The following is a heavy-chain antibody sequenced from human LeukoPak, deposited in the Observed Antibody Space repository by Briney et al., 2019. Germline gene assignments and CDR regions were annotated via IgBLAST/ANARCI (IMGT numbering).Heavy chain of an antibody. CDR1: GFTFNKYW. V-gene: IGHV3-7*01. CDR2: IKTDGSQK. J-gene: IGHJ4*02. Sequence: GKSLRLSCADSGFTFNKYWMTWVRQAPGKGLEWVATIKTDGSQKYYVDSVKGRFSLSRDNATNSLYLQMDSLRADDTATYYCVRGLLEWLRLETYYFDYWGQGTLVTVSS. CDR3: VRGLLEWLRLETYYFDY. D-gene: IGHD3-3*01.